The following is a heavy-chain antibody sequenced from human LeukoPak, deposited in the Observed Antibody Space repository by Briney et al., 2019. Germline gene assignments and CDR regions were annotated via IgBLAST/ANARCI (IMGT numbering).Heavy chain of an antibody. J-gene: IGHJ6*02. CDR1: GGSISSSSYY. D-gene: IGHD6-13*01. V-gene: IGHV4-39*07. CDR2: IYYSGST. CDR3: ARDSSIAAAGTSNYYYYYGTDV. Sequence: PSETLSLTCTVSGGSISSSSYYWGWIRQPPGKGLEWIGSIYYSGSTYYNPSLKSRVTISVDTSKNQFSLKLSSVTAADTAVYYCARDSSIAAAGTSNYYYYYGTDVWGQGTTVTVSS.